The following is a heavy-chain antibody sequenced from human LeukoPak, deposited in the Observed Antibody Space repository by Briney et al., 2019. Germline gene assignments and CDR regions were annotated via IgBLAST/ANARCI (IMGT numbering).Heavy chain of an antibody. D-gene: IGHD6-13*01. CDR2: IIAYNGNT. CDR3: ARDLLRANIWQQLVRGNWFDP. CDR1: GYTFTSYG. J-gene: IGHJ5*02. V-gene: IGHV1-18*01. Sequence: ASVKVSCKASGYTFTSYGISWVRQAPGQGLEWMGWIIAYNGNTNYAQKLQGRVTMTTDTSTSTAYMELRSPRSDDTAVYYCARDLLRANIWQQLVRGNWFDPWGQGTLVTVSS.